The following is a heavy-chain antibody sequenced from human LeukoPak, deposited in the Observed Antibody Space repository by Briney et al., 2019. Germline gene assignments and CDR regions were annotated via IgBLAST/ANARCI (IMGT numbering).Heavy chain of an antibody. D-gene: IGHD3-10*01. V-gene: IGHV4-59*01. CDR3: ARGRFGDLLLFDY. Sequence: SETLSLTCTVSCGSISSYYWSWIRQPPGKGLEWIGYIYYSGSTNYNPSLKSRVTISLDTSKNQFSLKLSSVTAADTAVYYCARGRFGDLLLFDYWGQGTLVTVSS. CDR1: CGSISSYY. J-gene: IGHJ4*02. CDR2: IYYSGST.